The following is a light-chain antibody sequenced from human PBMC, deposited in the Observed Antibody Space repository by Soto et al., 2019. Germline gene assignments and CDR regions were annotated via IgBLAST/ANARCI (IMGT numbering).Light chain of an antibody. CDR1: QSVSSY. Sequence: EIVLTQSPATLSLSPGERATLSCRASQSVSSYLAWYQQKPGQAPRLLIYDASNRATGIPARFSGSGSGTDVTLTISRLEPEDFAVYYCQQRSNWPLSWTFGQGTKVEIK. CDR2: DAS. V-gene: IGKV3-11*01. CDR3: QQRSNWPLSWT. J-gene: IGKJ1*01.